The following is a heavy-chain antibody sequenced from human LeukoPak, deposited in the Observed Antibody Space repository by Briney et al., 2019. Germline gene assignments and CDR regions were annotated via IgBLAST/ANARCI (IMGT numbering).Heavy chain of an antibody. CDR1: GGSIGSGSYY. V-gene: IGHV4-61*02. Sequence: PSETLSLTCTVSGGSIGSGSYYWSWIRQPAGKGLEWIGRIYTSGNTNYNPSLKSRVSISVDTSENQFSLKLSSVTAADTAMYYCARSYYYDSSGYYPHYFDYWGQGTLVTVSS. CDR3: ARSYYYDSSGYYPHYFDY. D-gene: IGHD3-22*01. CDR2: IYTSGNT. J-gene: IGHJ4*02.